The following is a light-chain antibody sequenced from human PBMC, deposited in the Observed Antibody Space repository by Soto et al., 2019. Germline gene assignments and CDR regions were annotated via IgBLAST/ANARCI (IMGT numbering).Light chain of an antibody. CDR2: DAS. CDR1: HSISSW. V-gene: IGKV1-5*01. Sequence: DIQMTQSPSTLSASVGDRVTLTCRASHSISSWLAWYQQKPGKAPKLLIYDASSLERGVPSRFSGSGSGTEFTLTISSLQTDDFATYYCQQYNSYSWTFGQGTKVDIK. CDR3: QQYNSYSWT. J-gene: IGKJ1*01.